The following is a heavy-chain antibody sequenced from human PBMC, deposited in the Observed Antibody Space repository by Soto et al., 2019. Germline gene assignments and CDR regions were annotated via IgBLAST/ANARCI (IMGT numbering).Heavy chain of an antibody. J-gene: IGHJ6*02. D-gene: IGHD3-3*01. CDR2: IIPIFGTA. CDR1: GGTFSSYA. CDR3: ARDCRPDYDFWSGPYYYGMDV. Sequence: QVQLVQSGAEVKKPGSSVKVSCKASGGTFSSYAISWVRQAPGQGREWMGGIIPIFGTANYAQKFQGRVTITADESTSTAYMELSSLRSEDTAVYYCARDCRPDYDFWSGPYYYGMDVWGQGTTVTVSS. V-gene: IGHV1-69*01.